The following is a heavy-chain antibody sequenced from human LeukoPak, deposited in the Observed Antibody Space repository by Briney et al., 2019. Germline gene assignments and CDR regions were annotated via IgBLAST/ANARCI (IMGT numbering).Heavy chain of an antibody. D-gene: IGHD3-10*01. CDR3: ARGPSYYYGSGSYPLGDY. CDR1: GFTFSSYA. J-gene: IGHJ4*02. CDR2: ISYDGSNK. Sequence: GGSLRPSCAASGFTFSSYAMHWVRQAPGKGLEWVAAISYDGSNKYYADSVKGRFTISRDNSKNTLYLQMNSLRAEDTAVYYCARGPSYYYGSGSYPLGDYWGQGTLVTVSS. V-gene: IGHV3-30*04.